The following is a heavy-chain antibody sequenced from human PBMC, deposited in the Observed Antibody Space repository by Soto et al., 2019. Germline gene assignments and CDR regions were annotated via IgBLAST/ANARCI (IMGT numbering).Heavy chain of an antibody. D-gene: IGHD3-22*01. Sequence: PSDTLSLTCTVYGGSISSYYWSRIRQPPGKGLEWIGYIYYSGSTNYHPSLKSRPTISVDTSKNQCGLKLSAVTAADAAVYYWARAADYYGSSGYYEFDYGGQGTLVTVSS. J-gene: IGHJ4*02. CDR3: ARAADYYGSSGYYEFDY. CDR1: GGSISSYY. CDR2: IYYSGST. V-gene: IGHV4-59*01.